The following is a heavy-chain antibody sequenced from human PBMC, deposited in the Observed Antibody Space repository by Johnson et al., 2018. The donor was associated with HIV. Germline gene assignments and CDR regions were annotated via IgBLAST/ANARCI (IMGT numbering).Heavy chain of an antibody. CDR2: ISWNSGSI. CDR3: AKGGDYGEDDAFDI. V-gene: IGHV3-9*01. CDR1: RFTFDDYA. J-gene: IGHJ3*02. D-gene: IGHD2-21*01. Sequence: VLLVESGGVVVHPGGSLRLSCETSRFTFDDYAMHWVRQAPGKGLEWVSGISWNSGSIGSADSVKGRFTISRDSAKNSLYLQMNSPRAEDTALYYCAKGGDYGEDDAFDIWGPGTMVTVSS.